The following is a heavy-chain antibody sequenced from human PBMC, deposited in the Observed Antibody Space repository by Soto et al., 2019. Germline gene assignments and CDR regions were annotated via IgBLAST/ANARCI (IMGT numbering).Heavy chain of an antibody. Sequence: SETLSLTCTVSGGSISSGDYYWSWIRQPPGKGLEWIGYIYYSGSTYYNPSLKSRVTISVDTSKNQFSLKLSSVTAADTAVYYCARLLRYFDWLSPNNWFDPWGQGTLVTVSS. D-gene: IGHD3-9*01. CDR2: IYYSGST. J-gene: IGHJ5*02. CDR3: ARLLRYFDWLSPNNWFDP. CDR1: GGSISSGDYY. V-gene: IGHV4-30-4*01.